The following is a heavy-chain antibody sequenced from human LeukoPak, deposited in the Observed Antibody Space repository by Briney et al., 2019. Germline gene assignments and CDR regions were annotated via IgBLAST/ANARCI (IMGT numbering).Heavy chain of an antibody. CDR1: GFTFSSYG. CDR3: AKDYRNSGSFFDY. CDR2: IRYDGSNK. Sequence: PGGSLRLSCAASGFTFSSYGMHWVRQAPGKGLEWVAFIRYDGSNKYYADSVKGRFTISRDNSKNTLYLQMNSLRAEDTAVYYCAKDYRNSGSFFDYWGQGTLVTVSS. V-gene: IGHV3-30*02. D-gene: IGHD1-26*01. J-gene: IGHJ4*02.